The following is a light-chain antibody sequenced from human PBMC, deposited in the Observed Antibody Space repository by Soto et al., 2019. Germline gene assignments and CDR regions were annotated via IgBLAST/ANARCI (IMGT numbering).Light chain of an antibody. CDR3: QQYGSSPLT. Sequence: EIVLTQSPGTLSLSPGERATLSCRASQNVDRSSLAWYQHKRGQAPRLLIYAAASRAPGLPDRFSGSGSGTDFTLTINRLEPEDFAVYYCQQYGSSPLTFGQGTKLEI. CDR1: QNVDRSS. V-gene: IGKV3-20*01. CDR2: AAA. J-gene: IGKJ2*01.